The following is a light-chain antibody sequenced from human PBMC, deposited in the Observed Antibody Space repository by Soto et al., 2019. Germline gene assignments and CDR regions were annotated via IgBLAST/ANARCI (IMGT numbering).Light chain of an antibody. Sequence: DIQMTQSPSSLSASVGDRVTITCRASQGISNYLAWYQQKPGKVPKLLIYAASTLQSGVPSRFSGSGSGTDFALTISSLQPEAVATYYCQQYNSAGTCGQGTKV. CDR1: QGISNY. J-gene: IGKJ1*01. CDR2: AAS. V-gene: IGKV1-27*01. CDR3: QQYNSAGT.